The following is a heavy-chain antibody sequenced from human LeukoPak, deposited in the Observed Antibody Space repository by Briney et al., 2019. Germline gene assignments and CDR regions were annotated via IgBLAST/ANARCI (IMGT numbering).Heavy chain of an antibody. V-gene: IGHV3-21*04. CDR1: GFTFSSYS. J-gene: IGHJ4*02. D-gene: IGHD1-26*01. Sequence: GGSLRLSCAASGFTFSSYSMNWVRQAPGKGLEWVSSISSSSSYIYYADSVKGRFTVSRDNSKNTLYLQMNSLRAEDTAVYYCAKVASGSYYNWPFDYWGQGTLVTVSS. CDR2: ISSSSSYI. CDR3: AKVASGSYYNWPFDY.